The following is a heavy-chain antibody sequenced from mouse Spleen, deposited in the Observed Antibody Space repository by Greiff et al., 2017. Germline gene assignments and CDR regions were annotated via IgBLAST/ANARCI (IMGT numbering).Heavy chain of an antibody. Sequence: EVQGVESGGGLVQPGGSLKLSCAASGFTFSSYGMSWVRQTPDKRLELVATINSNGGSTYYPDSVKGRFTISRDNAKNTLYLQMSSLKSEDTAMYYCAREGYYRYGKGYFDVWGAGTTGTVSA. CDR1: GFTFSSYG. V-gene: IGHV5-6-3*01. D-gene: IGHD2-14*01. CDR3: AREGYYRYGKGYFDV. J-gene: IGHJ1*01. CDR2: INSNGGST.